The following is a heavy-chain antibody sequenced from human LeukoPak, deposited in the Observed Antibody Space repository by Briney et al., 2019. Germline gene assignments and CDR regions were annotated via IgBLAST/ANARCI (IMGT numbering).Heavy chain of an antibody. J-gene: IGHJ6*02. Sequence: ASVKVSCKASGYTFTSYGISWVRQAPGQGLEWMGWISAYNGNTNYAQKLQGRVTMTTDTSTSTAYMELRSLRSDDTAVYYCARGPLDYGDYGYGMDVWGQGTTVTVSS. CDR2: ISAYNGNT. D-gene: IGHD4-17*01. CDR1: GYTFTSYG. V-gene: IGHV1-18*01. CDR3: ARGPLDYGDYGYGMDV.